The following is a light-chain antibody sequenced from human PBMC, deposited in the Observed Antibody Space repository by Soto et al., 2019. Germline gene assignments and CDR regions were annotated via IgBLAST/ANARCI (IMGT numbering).Light chain of an antibody. CDR3: QPYNNWPLT. CDR2: DTS. J-gene: IGKJ4*01. Sequence: THSPGTLFFSPGGKATLPCRASQSVQNNNLAWYQQKPGQTPRLLIYDTSTRATGVPTRFSGSRSGAEFTLTINSLQSEDFAVYYCQPYNNWPLTFGGGTKVDIK. V-gene: IGKV3-15*01. CDR1: QSVQNNN.